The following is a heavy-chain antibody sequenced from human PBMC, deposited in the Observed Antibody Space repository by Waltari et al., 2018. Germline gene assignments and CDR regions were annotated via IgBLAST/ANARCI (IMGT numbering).Heavy chain of an antibody. CDR2: VHHSGKT. Sequence: QVQLQESGQGLVTPSGTLSLTCAVSGDSISGNYWWSWVRQSPEKGLEWIGQVHHSGKTHYNPSLQSRVTISVDKPKNQFSLNLNSVTGADTAVYYCAGDRAIGLFFDYWGRGTLVTVSS. V-gene: IGHV4-4*02. J-gene: IGHJ4*02. CDR1: GDSISGNYW. CDR3: AGDRAIGLFFDY. D-gene: IGHD2-2*01.